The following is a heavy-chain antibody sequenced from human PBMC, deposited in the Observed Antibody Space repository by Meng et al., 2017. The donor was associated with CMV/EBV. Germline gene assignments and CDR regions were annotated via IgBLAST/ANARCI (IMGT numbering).Heavy chain of an antibody. J-gene: IGHJ5*02. CDR1: GGASSGYY. Sequence: VQLQHGGPGLLKPPETLSLTCACFGGASSGYYWSWIRQPPGKGLEWIGEINHSGSTNYNPSLKSRVTISVDTSKNQFSLKLSSVTAADTAVYYCARGSRRLPRFNWFDPWGQGTLVTVSS. D-gene: IGHD3-3*01. V-gene: IGHV4-34*01. CDR2: INHSGST. CDR3: ARGSRRLPRFNWFDP.